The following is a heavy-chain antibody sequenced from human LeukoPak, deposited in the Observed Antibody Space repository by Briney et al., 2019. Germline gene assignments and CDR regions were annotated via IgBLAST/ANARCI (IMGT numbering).Heavy chain of an antibody. CDR2: IHYSGST. V-gene: IGHV4-59*02. CDR1: GGSVSSYY. CDR3: ARSTPVTPGWFDP. D-gene: IGHD4-23*01. J-gene: IGHJ5*02. Sequence: SETLSLTCTVSGGSVSSYYWTWIRQPPGKGLEWIGYIHYSGSTDYNPSLKSRVTISVDTSKNQFSLKLSSVTAADTAVYYCARSTPVTPGWFDPWGQGTLVTVSS.